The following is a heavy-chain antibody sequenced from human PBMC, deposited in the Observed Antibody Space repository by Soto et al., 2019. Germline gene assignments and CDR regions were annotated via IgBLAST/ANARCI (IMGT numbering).Heavy chain of an antibody. Sequence: EMQLMESGGGLVQPGGSLRLSCAASGFTFTNYAMAWVRQAPGKEPEWVSSITSSGDTTYNPDSVKGRFTISRDNSRNTVFLQMASLRAEDTALYYCARDPEGDYGMLFDFWGQGTLVTVSS. D-gene: IGHD4-17*01. J-gene: IGHJ4*02. V-gene: IGHV3-23*01. CDR3: ARDPEGDYGMLFDF. CDR2: ITSSGDTT. CDR1: GFTFTNYA.